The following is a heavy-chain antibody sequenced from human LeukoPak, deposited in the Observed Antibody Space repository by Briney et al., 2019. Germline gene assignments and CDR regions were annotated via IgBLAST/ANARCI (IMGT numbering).Heavy chain of an antibody. Sequence: GGSLRLSCTASGFTFSGAWMTWVRQAPGKGLEWVANIREDGTEKNYVDSVKGRFTISRDNSKNTLYLQMNSLRAEDTAVYYCAKDPTAGSSGWSRYFDYWGQGTLVTVSS. CDR2: IREDGTEK. D-gene: IGHD6-19*01. V-gene: IGHV3-7*03. CDR3: AKDPTAGSSGWSRYFDY. CDR1: GFTFSGAW. J-gene: IGHJ4*02.